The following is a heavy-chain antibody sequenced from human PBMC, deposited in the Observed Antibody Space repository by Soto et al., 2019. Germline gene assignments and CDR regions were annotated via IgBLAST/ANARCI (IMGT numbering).Heavy chain of an antibody. Sequence: SETLSLTCGVSGDSISRGYHWAWIRQSPGKGLQWLASIYHSGSTYYNPSLKSRVTISVDTSKNQFSLKLSSVTAADTAVYYCARAQMRVTIFGVVIMYAFDIWGQGTMVTVSS. J-gene: IGHJ3*02. CDR2: IYHSGST. CDR3: ARAQMRVTIFGVVIMYAFDI. D-gene: IGHD3-3*01. V-gene: IGHV4-38-2*01. CDR1: GDSISRGYH.